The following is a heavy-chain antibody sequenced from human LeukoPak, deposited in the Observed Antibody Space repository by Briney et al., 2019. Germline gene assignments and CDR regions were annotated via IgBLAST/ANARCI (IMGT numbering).Heavy chain of an antibody. CDR2: ISDDGSNK. CDR1: GFTFSSYA. V-gene: IGHV3-30*04. D-gene: IGHD1-20*01. J-gene: IGHJ4*02. Sequence: GRSLRLSCAASGFTFSSYAMHWVRQAPGKGLEWVTLISDDGSNKYYADSVKGRFTISRDDSKSTLYLQMNSLRAADTAVYYCARGITTTATDYWGQGTLVSVSS. CDR3: ARGITTTATDY.